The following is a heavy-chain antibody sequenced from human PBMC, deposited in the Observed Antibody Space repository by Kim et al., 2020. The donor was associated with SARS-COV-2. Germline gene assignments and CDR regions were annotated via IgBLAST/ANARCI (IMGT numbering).Heavy chain of an antibody. V-gene: IGHV3-11*01. Sequence: GGSLRLSCAASGFTFSDYYMNWIRQAPGKGLEWVSYITSSATTIYYADSVKGRFTISRDNAKNSLYLQMDSLRAEDTAVYYCARDLHSSGGKFSQFDYWGQGTLVTLSS. CDR3: ARDLHSSGGKFSQFDY. D-gene: IGHD6-19*01. CDR2: ITSSATTI. CDR1: GFTFSDYY. J-gene: IGHJ4*02.